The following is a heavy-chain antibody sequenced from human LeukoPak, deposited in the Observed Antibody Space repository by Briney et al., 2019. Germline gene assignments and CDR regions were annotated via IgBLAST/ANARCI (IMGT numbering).Heavy chain of an antibody. CDR2: IYSGGSI. J-gene: IGHJ4*02. D-gene: IGHD5-24*01. V-gene: IGHV3-66*01. CDR3: ARALRDGYNRGFDY. Sequence: GVSLRLSCAASGFTVSSNYMTWVRQAPGKGLEWVSVIYSGGSILYADSVKGRFTISRDNSKNTLYLQMNSLRAEDTAVYYCARALRDGYNRGFDYWGQGTLVTVSS. CDR1: GFTVSSNY.